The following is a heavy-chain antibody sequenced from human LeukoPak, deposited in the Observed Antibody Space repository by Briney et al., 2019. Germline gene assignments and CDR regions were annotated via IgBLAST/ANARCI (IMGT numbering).Heavy chain of an antibody. V-gene: IGHV3-23*01. CDR2: ISGSGGST. D-gene: IGHD2-2*02. CDR1: GFTFSSYA. CDR3: ARTAPAAIYWFDP. Sequence: GGSLRLSCAASGFTFSSYAMTCVRQAPGKGLEWVSGISGSGGSTYYADSVKGRFTISRDNSKNTLYLQMSSLRAEDTAVYYCARTAPAAIYWFDPWGQGTLVTVSS. J-gene: IGHJ5*02.